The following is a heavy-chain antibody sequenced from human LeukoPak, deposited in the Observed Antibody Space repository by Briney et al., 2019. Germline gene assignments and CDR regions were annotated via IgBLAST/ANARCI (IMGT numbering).Heavy chain of an antibody. Sequence: PSETLSLTCTVSGGSIRNFYWSWIRQTPGKGLEWIGYVYNSRTNYNPSLKSRVTISMDTSKNQFSLNLNSVTAADTAVYYCARDYGGKFDCWGQGTLVTVSS. CDR3: ARDYGGKFDC. CDR2: VYNSRT. CDR1: GGSIRNFY. D-gene: IGHD4-23*01. J-gene: IGHJ4*02. V-gene: IGHV4-59*01.